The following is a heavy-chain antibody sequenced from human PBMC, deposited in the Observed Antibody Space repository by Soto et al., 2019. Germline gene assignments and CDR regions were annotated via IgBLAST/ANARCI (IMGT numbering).Heavy chain of an antibody. V-gene: IGHV6-1*01. Sequence: SQTLSLTCAISGDSVSSNNAAWNWIRQSPSRGLEWPGRTYYRSQWNYDYALSVKSRITISPDTSKNQFSLLLDSVTPDDSAVYYCATWRFDYWGQGALVTVSS. J-gene: IGHJ4*02. D-gene: IGHD5-12*01. CDR2: TYYRSQWNY. CDR3: ATWRFDY. CDR1: GDSVSSNNAA.